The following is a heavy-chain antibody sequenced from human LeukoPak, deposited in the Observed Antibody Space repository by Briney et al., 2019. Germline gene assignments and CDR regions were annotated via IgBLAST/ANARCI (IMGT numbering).Heavy chain of an antibody. CDR3: ARMGGYSGYATH. CDR2: ISSSGSV. CDR1: RGSISGSIRSYY. Sequence: PSETLSLTCTVSRGSISGSIRSYYWSWLRQPPGKGLEWIGYISSSGSVNDNPSLRSRVTISLDTSKNQFSLNLSSVTAADTAVYYCARMGGYSGYATHWGQGTLVTVSS. D-gene: IGHD5-12*01. V-gene: IGHV4-4*09. J-gene: IGHJ4*02.